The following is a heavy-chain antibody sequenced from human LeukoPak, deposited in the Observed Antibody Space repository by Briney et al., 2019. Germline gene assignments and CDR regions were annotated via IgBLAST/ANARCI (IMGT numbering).Heavy chain of an antibody. J-gene: IGHJ5*02. CDR2: INIGGTNT. CDR3: ATDGAGFDT. V-gene: IGHV3-11*01. CDR1: GFTFSDYY. Sequence: GGSLRLSCVASGFTFSDYYMSWIRQAPGKGLEWLSYINIGGTNTHYADSVKGRFTISRDNAKKPLYLQMNNLRAEDTAVYYCATDGAGFDTWGQGVQVTVSS.